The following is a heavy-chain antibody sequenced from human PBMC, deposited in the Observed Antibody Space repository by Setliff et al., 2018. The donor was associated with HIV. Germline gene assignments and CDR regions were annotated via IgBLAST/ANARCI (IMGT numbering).Heavy chain of an antibody. D-gene: IGHD4-17*01. CDR2: IPHNGGT. CDR1: GYSIGSGSF. Sequence: LSETLSLTCAVSGYSIGSGSFWGWIRQPPGKGLEWIATIPHNGGTYYNPDPSLTGRVTISLDTSKNQFSLKLAFVTAADTAVYYCARYSTLTTNFDYWGQGTLVTVSS. J-gene: IGHJ4*02. CDR3: ARYSTLTTNFDY. V-gene: IGHV4-38-2*01.